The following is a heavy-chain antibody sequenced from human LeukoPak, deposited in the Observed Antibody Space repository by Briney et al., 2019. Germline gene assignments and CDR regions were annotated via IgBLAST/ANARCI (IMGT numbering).Heavy chain of an antibody. CDR2: IYYSGST. CDR3: ARTLSSSGYSFDY. CDR1: GGSISSSSYY. V-gene: IGHV4-39*01. D-gene: IGHD3-22*01. J-gene: IGHJ4*02. Sequence: KPSETLSLTCTVSGGSISSSSYYWDWIRQPRGKGLEWIGSIYYSGSTYYNPSLKSRVTISVDTSKNQFSLKLSSVTAADTAVYYCARTLSSSGYSFDYWGQGTRVTVSS.